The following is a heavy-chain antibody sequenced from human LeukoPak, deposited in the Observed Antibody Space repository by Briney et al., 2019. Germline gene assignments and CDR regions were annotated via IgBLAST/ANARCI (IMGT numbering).Heavy chain of an antibody. CDR2: IKSKTDGGTT. Sequence: TGGSLRLSCAASGFTFSNAWMSWVRQAPGKGLEWVGRIKSKTDGGTTDYAAPVKGRFTISRDDSKNTLYLQMNSLKTEDTAVYYCTTLHSLYYYDSSGYYYGGGYWGQGTLVTVSS. D-gene: IGHD3-22*01. J-gene: IGHJ4*02. CDR3: TTLHSLYYYDSSGYYYGGGY. CDR1: GFTFSNAW. V-gene: IGHV3-15*01.